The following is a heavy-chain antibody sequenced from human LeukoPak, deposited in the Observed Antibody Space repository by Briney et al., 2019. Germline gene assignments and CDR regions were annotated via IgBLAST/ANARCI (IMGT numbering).Heavy chain of an antibody. CDR1: GGTFSSYA. CDR3: ARVMGATTSPYFDY. CDR2: IIPIFGTA. V-gene: IGHV1-69*13. Sequence: SVRVSCKASGGTFSSYAISWVRQAPGQGLEWMGGIIPIFGTANYAQKFQGRVTITADESTSTAYMELSSLRSEDTAVYYCARVMGATTSPYFDYWGQGTLVTVSS. D-gene: IGHD1-26*01. J-gene: IGHJ4*02.